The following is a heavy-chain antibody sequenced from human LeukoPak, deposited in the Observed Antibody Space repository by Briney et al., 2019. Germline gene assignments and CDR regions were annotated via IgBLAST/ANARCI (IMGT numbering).Heavy chain of an antibody. V-gene: IGHV3-7*03. Sequence: GGSLRLSCEVSGFMFGTYWMDWVRQAPGRGLEWVANINQDGSEKYFLDSVKGRFTISRDNAKNSLYLQMNSLRAEDTAVYYCAKGPRVVVADSWFDPWGQGTLVTVSS. J-gene: IGHJ5*02. D-gene: IGHD2-15*01. CDR2: INQDGSEK. CDR1: GFMFGTYW. CDR3: AKGPRVVVADSWFDP.